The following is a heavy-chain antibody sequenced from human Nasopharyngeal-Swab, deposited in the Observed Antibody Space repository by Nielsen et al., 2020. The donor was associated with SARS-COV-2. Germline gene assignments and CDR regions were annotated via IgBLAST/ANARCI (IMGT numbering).Heavy chain of an antibody. CDR2: ISGYNGFT. Sequence: ASVKVSCKASGYTFTSDGISWVRQAPGQGLVWMGWISGYNGFTNYAQKFQGRVTMTTETSTNTAYMELRSLTSDDTAVYYCARDQGFTSSYWFDPWGQGTLVTVSS. V-gene: IGHV1-18*01. J-gene: IGHJ5*02. D-gene: IGHD2-2*01. CDR1: GYTFTSDG. CDR3: ARDQGFTSSYWFDP.